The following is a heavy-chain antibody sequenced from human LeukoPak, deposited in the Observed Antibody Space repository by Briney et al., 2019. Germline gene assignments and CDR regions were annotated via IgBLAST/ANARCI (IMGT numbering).Heavy chain of an antibody. CDR2: FDPEDGET. CDR3: ATDANCSGGSCYALDY. J-gene: IGHJ4*02. V-gene: IGHV1-24*01. D-gene: IGHD2-15*01. CDR1: GYTLTELS. Sequence: ASVKVSCKVSGYTLTELSMHWVRQAPGKGLEWMGGFDPEDGETIYAQKFQGRVTMTEDTSTDTAYMELSSLRSEDTAVYYCATDANCSGGSCYALDYWGQGTLVTVSS.